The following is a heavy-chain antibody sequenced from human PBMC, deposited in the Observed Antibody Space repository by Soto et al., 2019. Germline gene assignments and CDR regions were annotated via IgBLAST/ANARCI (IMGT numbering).Heavy chain of an antibody. Sequence: ASVKVSCKTSGYTFTSYGISWVRQAPGQGLEWMGWISPTLSEAGYAQKLQGRVTMTADKSTSTAYMELSSLRSDDTAVYYCAREGGYCISTSCYGEANYYYYGMDVWGQGTTVTVSS. CDR2: ISPTLSEA. CDR3: AREGGYCISTSCYGEANYYYYGMDV. D-gene: IGHD2-2*03. CDR1: GYTFTSYG. V-gene: IGHV1-18*01. J-gene: IGHJ6*02.